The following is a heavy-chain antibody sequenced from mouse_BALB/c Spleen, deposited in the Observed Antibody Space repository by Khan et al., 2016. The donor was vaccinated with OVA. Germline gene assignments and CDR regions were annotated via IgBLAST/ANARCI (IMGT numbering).Heavy chain of an antibody. V-gene: IGHV1-26*01. J-gene: IGHJ3*01. Sequence: EVQLQQSGPDLVKTGASVKISCKASGYSFTGYYMNWVKQSHGKSLECIGRINPNTGNTNYNQKFKAKAILTVDTSSSTAYMEVRSLTSEDSAVYYCARGYDFFAHWGQGTLVTVSA. D-gene: IGHD1-2*01. CDR1: GYSFTGYY. CDR2: INPNTGNT. CDR3: ARGYDFFAH.